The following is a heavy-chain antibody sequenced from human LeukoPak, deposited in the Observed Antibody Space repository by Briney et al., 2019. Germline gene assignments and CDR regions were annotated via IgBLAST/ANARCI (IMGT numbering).Heavy chain of an antibody. CDR2: ISGSGGST. J-gene: IGHJ4*02. D-gene: IGHD2-8*01. Sequence: PGGSLRLSCAASGFTFSSYAMSWVRQAPGKGLEWVPAISGSGGSTYYADSVKGRFTISRDNSKNTLYLQMNSLRAEDTAVYYCAKASIVLMVYATFDYWGQGTLVTVSS. CDR1: GFTFSSYA. V-gene: IGHV3-23*01. CDR3: AKASIVLMVYATFDY.